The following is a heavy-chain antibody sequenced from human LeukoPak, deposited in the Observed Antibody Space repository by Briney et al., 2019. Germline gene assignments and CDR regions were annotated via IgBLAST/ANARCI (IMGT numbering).Heavy chain of an antibody. CDR2: IYPGDSDT. D-gene: IGHD3-10*01. V-gene: IGHV5-51*01. CDR1: GFIFANYW. Sequence: GESLKISCKGSGFIFANYWIGWVRQMPGKGLEWMGIIYPGDSDTRYSPSFQGQVTISADKSINTTYLQWRSLKASDTAMYYCASQYYYGWRWGQGTLVTVSS. J-gene: IGHJ4*02. CDR3: ASQYYYGWR.